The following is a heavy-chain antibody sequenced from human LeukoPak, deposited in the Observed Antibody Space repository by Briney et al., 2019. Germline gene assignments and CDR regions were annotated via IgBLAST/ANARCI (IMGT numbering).Heavy chain of an antibody. Sequence: ASVKVSRKASGYTFTSYAMHWVRQAPGQRLEWMGWINAGNGNTKYSQKFQGRVTITRDTSASTAYMELSSLRSEDTAVYYCARGSYGYSGYDWSFDYWGQGTLVTVSS. CDR2: INAGNGNT. D-gene: IGHD5-12*01. J-gene: IGHJ4*02. CDR3: ARGSYGYSGYDWSFDY. V-gene: IGHV1-3*01. CDR1: GYTFTSYA.